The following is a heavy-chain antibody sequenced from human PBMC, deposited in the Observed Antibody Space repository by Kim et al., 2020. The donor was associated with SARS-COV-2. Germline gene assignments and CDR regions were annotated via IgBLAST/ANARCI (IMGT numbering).Heavy chain of an antibody. D-gene: IGHD2-21*02. CDR2: ISYDGSAK. J-gene: IGHJ4*01. V-gene: IGHV3-30*16. CDR3: ARGGLYCGGDCYWNAFD. CDR1: DFNFGTYA. Sequence: GGSLRLSCAASDFNFGTYAMHWVRQAPGKGLEWLAVISYDGSAKFDAESVRGRLIISRDNSKNTLYLDMKNLTPDDTAFYYCARGGLYCGGDCYWNAFD.